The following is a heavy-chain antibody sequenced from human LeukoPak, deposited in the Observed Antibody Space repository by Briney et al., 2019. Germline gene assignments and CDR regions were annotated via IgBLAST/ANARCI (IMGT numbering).Heavy chain of an antibody. CDR2: IKQDGSEK. CDR1: GFTFSSYW. CDR3: ARYRYSSGWYYFGY. V-gene: IGHV3-7*01. J-gene: IGHJ4*02. Sequence: GGSLRLSCAASGFTFSSYWMSWVRQAPGKGLEWVANIKQDGSEKYYVDSVKGRFTISRDNAKNSLYLQMNSPRAEDTAVYYCARYRYSSGWYYFGYWGQGTLVTVSS. D-gene: IGHD6-19*01.